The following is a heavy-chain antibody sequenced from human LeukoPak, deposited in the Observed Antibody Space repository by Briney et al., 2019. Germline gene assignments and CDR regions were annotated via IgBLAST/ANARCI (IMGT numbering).Heavy chain of an antibody. J-gene: IGHJ4*02. D-gene: IGHD6-13*01. CDR1: GFTFSSYW. CDR2: INTDGSST. CDR3: ARRQQLVRGLYDY. Sequence: GGSLRLSCAASGFTFSSYWMHWVRQAPGKGLVWVSRINTDGSSTSYAASVKGRFTISRDNAKNTLYLQMNSLRAEDTAVYYCARRQQLVRGLYDYWGQGTLVTVSS. V-gene: IGHV3-74*01.